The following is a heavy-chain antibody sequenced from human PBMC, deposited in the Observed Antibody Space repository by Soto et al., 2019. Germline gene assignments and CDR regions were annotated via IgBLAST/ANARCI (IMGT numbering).Heavy chain of an antibody. CDR1: GFSLSTSGMC. Sequence: GSGPTLVNPTQTLTLTCTFSGFSLSTSGMCVSWIRQPPGKALEWLALIDWDDDKYYSTSLKTRLTISKDTSKNQVVLTMTNMDPVDTATYYCARTPTPGYCSGGSCYSYYYYYGMDVWGQGTTVTVS. D-gene: IGHD2-15*01. CDR3: ARTPTPGYCSGGSCYSYYYYYGMDV. V-gene: IGHV2-70*01. CDR2: IDWDDDK. J-gene: IGHJ6*02.